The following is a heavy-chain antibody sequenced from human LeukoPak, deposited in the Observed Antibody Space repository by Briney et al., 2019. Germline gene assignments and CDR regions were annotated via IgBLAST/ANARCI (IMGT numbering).Heavy chain of an antibody. CDR2: IYYSGST. CDR1: GGSISSSSYY. CDR3: ARESQVAVAGSGWYFDL. V-gene: IGHV4-39*02. D-gene: IGHD6-19*01. J-gene: IGHJ2*01. Sequence: PSETLSLTCTVSGGSISSSSYYWGWIRQPPGKGLEWIGSIYYSGSTYYNPSLKSRVTISVDTSKNQFSLKLSSVTAADTAVYYCARESQVAVAGSGWYFDLWGRGTLVTVSS.